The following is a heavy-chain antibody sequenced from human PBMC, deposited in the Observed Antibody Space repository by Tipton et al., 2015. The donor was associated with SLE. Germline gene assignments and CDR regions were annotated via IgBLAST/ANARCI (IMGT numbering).Heavy chain of an antibody. V-gene: IGHV4-34*01. CDR2: INHSGST. CDR3: ARAGLVRDSYWYFDL. Sequence: TLSLTCAVYGGSFSGYYWSWIRQPPGKGLEWIGEINHSGSTNYNPSLKSRVTISVDTSKNQFSLKLSSVTAADTAVYYCARAGLVRDSYWYFDLWGRGTLVTVSS. J-gene: IGHJ2*01. D-gene: IGHD3/OR15-3a*01. CDR1: GGSFSGYY.